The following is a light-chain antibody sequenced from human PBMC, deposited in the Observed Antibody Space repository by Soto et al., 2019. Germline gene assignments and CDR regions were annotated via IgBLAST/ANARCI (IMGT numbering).Light chain of an antibody. J-gene: IGLJ2*01. CDR2: EVS. CDR1: SSDVGGYNY. Sequence: QSAPTQPASVSGSPGQSITISCTGTSSDVGGYNYVSWYQQHPGKAPKLMIYEVSNRPSGVSNRFSGSKSGNTASLTISGLQAEDEADYYCSSYTSSSTYVVFGGGTKLTVL. V-gene: IGLV2-14*01. CDR3: SSYTSSSTYVV.